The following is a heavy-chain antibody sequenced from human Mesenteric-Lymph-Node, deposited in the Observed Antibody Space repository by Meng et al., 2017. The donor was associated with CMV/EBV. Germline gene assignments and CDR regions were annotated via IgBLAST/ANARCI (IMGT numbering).Heavy chain of an antibody. CDR2: ISSSSSYI. CDR1: GFSFSSYA. V-gene: IGHV3-21*01. CDR3: ARGGSGVQDY. J-gene: IGHJ4*02. D-gene: IGHD3-10*01. Sequence: GESLKISCAASGFSFSSYAMSWVRQAPGKGLEWVSSISSSSSYIYYADSVKGRFTISRDNAKNSLYLQMNSLRAEDTAVYYCARGGSGVQDYWGQGTLVTVSS.